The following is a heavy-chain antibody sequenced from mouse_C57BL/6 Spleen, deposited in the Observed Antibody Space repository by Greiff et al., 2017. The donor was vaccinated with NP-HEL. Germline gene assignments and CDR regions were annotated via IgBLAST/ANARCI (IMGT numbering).Heavy chain of an antibody. CDR2: IYPGDGDT. J-gene: IGHJ4*01. CDR1: GYAFSSYW. V-gene: IGHV1-80*01. Sequence: VMLVESGAELVKPGASVKISCKASGYAFSSYWMNWVKQRPGKGLEWIGQIYPGDGDTNYNGKFKGKATLTADKSSSTAYMQLSSLTSEDSAVYFCARPIDGYHTYDAMDYWGQGTSVTVSS. D-gene: IGHD2-3*01. CDR3: ARPIDGYHTYDAMDY.